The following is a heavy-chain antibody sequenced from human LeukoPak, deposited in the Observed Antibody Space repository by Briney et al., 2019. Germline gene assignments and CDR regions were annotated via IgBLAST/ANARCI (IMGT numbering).Heavy chain of an antibody. CDR1: GFAFSTYS. V-gene: IGHV3-48*01. CDR3: ARGSSEVLLWFGESLN. CDR2: ISSGSDTI. D-gene: IGHD3-10*01. J-gene: IGHJ3*01. Sequence: PGGYPRLPWAASGFAFSTYSMSWVRQAPGKGLEWVSHISSGSDTIYYADSVKGRFTISRDNAKNSLYLQMNRLRADDTAVYYCARGSSEVLLWFGESLNWGQGTMVTVSS.